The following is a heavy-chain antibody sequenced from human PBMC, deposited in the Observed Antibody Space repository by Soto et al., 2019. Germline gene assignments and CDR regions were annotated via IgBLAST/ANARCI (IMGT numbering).Heavy chain of an antibody. CDR1: GFTFSSYG. CDR3: AKDLRIGIAVAGTYGMDV. J-gene: IGHJ6*02. Sequence: AVGSLRLSCAASGFTFSSYGMHWVRQAPGKGLEWVAVISYDGSNKYYADSVKGRFTISRDNSKNTLYLQMNSLRAEDTAVYYCAKDLRIGIAVAGTYGMDVWGQGTTVTVSS. V-gene: IGHV3-30*18. CDR2: ISYDGSNK. D-gene: IGHD6-19*01.